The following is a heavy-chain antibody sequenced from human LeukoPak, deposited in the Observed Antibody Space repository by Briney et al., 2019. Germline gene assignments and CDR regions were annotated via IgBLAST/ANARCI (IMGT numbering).Heavy chain of an antibody. J-gene: IGHJ4*02. CDR1: GLTFSSLW. Sequence: GGSLRLSCAVSGLTFSSLWMSWVRQAPGKGPEWVASINQDGSDTYYLDSVKGRFTISRDNAENSLHLQMSSVRADDTAMYYCARGHWGLNYWGQGTLVTVSS. V-gene: IGHV3-7*01. CDR3: ARGHWGLNY. D-gene: IGHD7-27*01. CDR2: INQDGSDT.